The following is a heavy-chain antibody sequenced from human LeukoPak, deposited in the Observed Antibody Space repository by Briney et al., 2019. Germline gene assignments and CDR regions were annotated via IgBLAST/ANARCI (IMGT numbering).Heavy chain of an antibody. Sequence: GESLKISCAASGFTVSSNYMSWVRQAPGKGLEWVSVIYSNDRTYYADSVKGRFTISRDNSKNTLYLQMNSLRAEDTAVYYCAAGEFKSGDGYIHDNWGQGTLVTVSS. CDR1: GFTVSSNY. J-gene: IGHJ4*02. CDR3: AAGEFKSGDGYIHDN. D-gene: IGHD5-24*01. V-gene: IGHV3-53*01. CDR2: IYSNDRT.